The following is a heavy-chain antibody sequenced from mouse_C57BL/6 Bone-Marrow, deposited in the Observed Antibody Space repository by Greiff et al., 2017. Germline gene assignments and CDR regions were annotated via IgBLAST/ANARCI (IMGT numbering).Heavy chain of an antibody. CDR3: ARIRPHDAY. V-gene: IGHV2-6*01. CDR2: IWGVGST. CDR1: GFSLTSYG. Sequence: VKLVDSGPGLVAPSQSLSITCTVSGFSLTSYGVDWVRQSPGKGLEWLGVIWGVGSTNYNSALKSRLSISKDNSKSQVFLNMNSLQTDDTARYYCARIRPHDAYWGQGTLVTVSA. D-gene: IGHD2-4*01. J-gene: IGHJ3*01.